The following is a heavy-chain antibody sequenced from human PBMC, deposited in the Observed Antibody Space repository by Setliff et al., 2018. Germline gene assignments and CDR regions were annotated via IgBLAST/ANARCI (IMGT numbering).Heavy chain of an antibody. Sequence: ASVKVSCKASGYTFTGSHIHWVRQAPGQGVEWMGWINPNSGGTNYAQQFQGRVTMTRDPSIGTAYMELSGLRSDDTAIYYCAISTLSICSGGSCPNVFDVWGPGTLVTVSS. V-gene: IGHV1-2*02. J-gene: IGHJ3*01. CDR1: GYTFTGSH. CDR2: INPNSGGT. D-gene: IGHD2-15*01. CDR3: AISTLSICSGGSCPNVFDV.